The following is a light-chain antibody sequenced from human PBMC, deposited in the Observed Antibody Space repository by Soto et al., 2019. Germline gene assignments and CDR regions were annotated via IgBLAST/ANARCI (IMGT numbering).Light chain of an antibody. J-gene: IGLJ3*02. Sequence: QSALTQHRSVSGSPGQSVTISCTGTTSDVGGYNYVSWYQQHPGKAPKLMIYDVSKRPSGVTDRFSGSKSVNTASLTISGRQAEDEDDYYCCSYAGSYSWVFGGGTQLTVL. CDR3: CSYAGSYSWV. CDR1: TSDVGGYNY. CDR2: DVS. V-gene: IGLV2-11*01.